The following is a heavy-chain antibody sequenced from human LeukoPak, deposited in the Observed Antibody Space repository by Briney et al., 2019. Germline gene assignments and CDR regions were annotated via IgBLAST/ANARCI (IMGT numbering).Heavy chain of an antibody. Sequence: ASVKVSCKASGYTFTSYYMHWVRQAPGQGLEWMGKINPSGGSTSYAQKFQGRVTMTRDMSTSTVYMELSSLRSEDTAVYYCARVGPYCSSTSCHFDYWGQGTLVTVSS. D-gene: IGHD2-2*01. J-gene: IGHJ4*02. CDR1: GYTFTSYY. V-gene: IGHV1-46*01. CDR3: ARVGPYCSSTSCHFDY. CDR2: INPSGGST.